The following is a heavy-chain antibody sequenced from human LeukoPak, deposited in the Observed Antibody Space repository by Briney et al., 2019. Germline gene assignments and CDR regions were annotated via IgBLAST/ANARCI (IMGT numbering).Heavy chain of an antibody. Sequence: ASVKVSCKASGYTFTSYGISWVRQAPGQGLEWMGWISAYNGNTNYAQKLQGRVTMTTDTSTSTAYMELRSLRSDDTAVYYCARDTYYYDSSGYASEYGMDVGGQGTTVTVSS. D-gene: IGHD3-22*01. CDR3: ARDTYYYDSSGYASEYGMDV. CDR1: GYTFTSYG. V-gene: IGHV1-18*01. J-gene: IGHJ6*02. CDR2: ISAYNGNT.